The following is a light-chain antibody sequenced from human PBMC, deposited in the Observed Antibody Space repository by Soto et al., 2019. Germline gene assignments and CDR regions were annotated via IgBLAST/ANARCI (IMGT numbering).Light chain of an antibody. J-gene: IGKJ5*01. V-gene: IGKV3-15*01. Sequence: ELVMTQSPATLSVAPGERATLSYRASQSISTFLAWYQQKPGQAPRLLIYGASTRATGIPARFSGSGSGTEFTLTISSLQSEDFAVYYCQQYNGWPITFGQGTRLEIK. CDR1: QSISTF. CDR2: GAS. CDR3: QQYNGWPIT.